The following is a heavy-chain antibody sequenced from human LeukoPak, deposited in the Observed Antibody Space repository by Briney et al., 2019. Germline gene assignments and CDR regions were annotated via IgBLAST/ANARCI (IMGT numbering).Heavy chain of an antibody. Sequence: PSETLSLTCTVSGGSISSSSYYWSWIRQPPGKGLEWIGYIYYSGSTNYNPSLKSRVTISVDTSKNQFSLKLSSVTAADTAVYYCARHPRVQLVLSAFDIWGQGTMVTVSS. D-gene: IGHD6-13*01. J-gene: IGHJ3*02. V-gene: IGHV4-61*01. CDR3: ARHPRVQLVLSAFDI. CDR2: IYYSGST. CDR1: GGSISSSSYY.